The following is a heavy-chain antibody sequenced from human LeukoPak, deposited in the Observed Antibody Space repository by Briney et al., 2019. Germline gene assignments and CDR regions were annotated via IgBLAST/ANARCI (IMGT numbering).Heavy chain of an antibody. CDR3: VKGGGYDLYKWFDP. CDR2: ISSSSSYI. D-gene: IGHD5-12*01. Sequence: GGSLRLSCAASGFTFSSYSMNWVRQAPGKGLEWVSSISSSSSYIYYADSVKGRFTISRDNAKKSLYLQMNSLRAEDTALYYCVKGGGYDLYKWFDPWGQGTLVTVSS. J-gene: IGHJ5*02. CDR1: GFTFSSYS. V-gene: IGHV3-21*04.